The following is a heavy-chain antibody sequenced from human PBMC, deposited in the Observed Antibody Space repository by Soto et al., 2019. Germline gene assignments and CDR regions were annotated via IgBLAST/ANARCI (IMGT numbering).Heavy chain of an antibody. J-gene: IGHJ3*02. D-gene: IGHD3-22*01. CDR1: GGTFSSYA. CDR3: ASFYYDSSGYYGFDAFDI. V-gene: IGHV1-69*01. Sequence: QVQLVQSGAEVKKPGSSVKVSCKASGGTFSSYAISWVRQAPGQGLEWMGGIIPIFGTANYAQKFQGRVTITADESTSTAYMELSSLRSEDTAVYYCASFYYDSSGYYGFDAFDIWGQGTMFTVSS. CDR2: IIPIFGTA.